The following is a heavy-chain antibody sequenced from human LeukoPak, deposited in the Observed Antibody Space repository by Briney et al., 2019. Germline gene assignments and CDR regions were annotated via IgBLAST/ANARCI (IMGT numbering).Heavy chain of an antibody. CDR3: ARGRESAAILVVDDDAFDI. CDR2: IGTAGDT. D-gene: IGHD2-2*02. V-gene: IGHV3-13*01. J-gene: IGHJ3*02. CDR1: GFTFSSYD. Sequence: GGSLRLSCAASGFTFSSYDMHWVRQATGKGLEWVSAIGTAGDTYYPGSVKGRFTISRENAKNSLYLQMNSLRAGDTAVYDCARGRESAAILVVDDDAFDIWGQGTMVTVSS.